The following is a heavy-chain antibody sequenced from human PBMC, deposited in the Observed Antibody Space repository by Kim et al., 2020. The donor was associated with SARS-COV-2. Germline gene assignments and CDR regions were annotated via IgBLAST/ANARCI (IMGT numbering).Heavy chain of an antibody. CDR1: GFTFSSYA. Sequence: GGSLRLSCAASGFTFSSYAMHWVRQAPGKGLEYVSAISSNGGSTYYANSVKGRFTISRDNSKNTLYLQMGSLRAEDMAVYYCARDFGDIVVVPAAMRDLLLSGMEVWGQGTTVTVSS. J-gene: IGHJ6*02. CDR2: ISSNGGST. CDR3: ARDFGDIVVVPAAMRDLLLSGMEV. V-gene: IGHV3-64*01. D-gene: IGHD2-2*01.